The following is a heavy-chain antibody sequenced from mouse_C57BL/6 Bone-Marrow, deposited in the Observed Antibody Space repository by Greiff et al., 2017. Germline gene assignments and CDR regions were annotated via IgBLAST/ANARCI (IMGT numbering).Heavy chain of an antibody. Sequence: QVQLQQPGAELVRPGTSVKLSCKASGYTFTSYWMHWVKQRPGQGLEWIGVIDPSDSYTNYNQKFKGKATLTVDTSSSTAYMQLSSLTSEDSAVYYCAREERYGNYFDYWGQGTTRTVSS. D-gene: IGHD2-1*01. CDR2: IDPSDSYT. CDR1: GYTFTSYW. CDR3: AREERYGNYFDY. J-gene: IGHJ2*01. V-gene: IGHV1-59*01.